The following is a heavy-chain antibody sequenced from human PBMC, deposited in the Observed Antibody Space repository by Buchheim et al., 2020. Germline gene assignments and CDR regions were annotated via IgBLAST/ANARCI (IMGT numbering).Heavy chain of an antibody. Sequence: EVQLVESGGGLVQPGGSLRLSCAASEFTFSSYSMNWVRQAPGKGLEWVSYISSSSSTIYYADSVKGRFTISRDNAKNSLYLQMNSLRAEDTAVYYCAREHYYDSSGYYSYYYYYGMDVWGQGTT. CDR2: ISSSSSTI. CDR3: AREHYYDSSGYYSYYYYYGMDV. CDR1: EFTFSSYS. J-gene: IGHJ6*02. D-gene: IGHD3-22*01. V-gene: IGHV3-48*01.